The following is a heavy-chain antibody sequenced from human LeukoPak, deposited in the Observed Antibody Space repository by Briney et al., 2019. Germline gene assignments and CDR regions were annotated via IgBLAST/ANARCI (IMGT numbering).Heavy chain of an antibody. CDR2: ISGSGGST. Sequence: PGGSLRLSCAASGFTFSSYAMSWVRQAPGKGLEWVSAISGSGGSTYYADSVKGRFTISRDNSKNTLYLQMNSLRAEDTAVYYCAKDSGNLPRGALDYWGQGTLVTVSS. CDR1: GFTFSSYA. D-gene: IGHD1-26*01. CDR3: AKDSGNLPRGALDY. J-gene: IGHJ4*02. V-gene: IGHV3-23*01.